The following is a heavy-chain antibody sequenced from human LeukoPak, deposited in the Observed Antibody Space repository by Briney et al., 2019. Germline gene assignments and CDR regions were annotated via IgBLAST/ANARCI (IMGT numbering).Heavy chain of an antibody. D-gene: IGHD6-19*01. J-gene: IGHJ6*03. V-gene: IGHV4-38-2*01. CDR1: GYSISSGYY. CDR2: IYHNGNT. CDR3: ARVPPAGLVTYYYYMDV. Sequence: PSETLSLTCAVSGYSISSGYYWGWIRQPPRKGLEWVGSIYHNGNTYYNPSLKSRVTISVDTSKNEFSLRLSSVTAADTAVYYCARVPPAGLVTYYYYMDVWGKGTTVTVSS.